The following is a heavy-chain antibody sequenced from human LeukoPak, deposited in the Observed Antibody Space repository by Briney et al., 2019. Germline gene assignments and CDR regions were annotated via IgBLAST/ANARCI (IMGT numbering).Heavy chain of an antibody. Sequence: GGSLRLSCAASGLSFSRHWMTWVRQAPGKGLEWVANVNHDGSEKYYVDSVKGRFTISRDNAKNSLYLQMNSLRAEDTAVYYCARDEDSRNYNHWGQGTLVTVSS. CDR2: VNHDGSEK. D-gene: IGHD4-11*01. CDR3: ARDEDSRNYNH. V-gene: IGHV3-7*04. CDR1: GLSFSRHW. J-gene: IGHJ4*02.